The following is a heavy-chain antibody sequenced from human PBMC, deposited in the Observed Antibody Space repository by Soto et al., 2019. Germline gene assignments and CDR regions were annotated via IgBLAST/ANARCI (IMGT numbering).Heavy chain of an antibody. Sequence: QSGGSLRLSCVVSGLSFSNYAMTWVRQAPGKGLEWVSSIAGNGGSIEYADSVKGRFITSRDNFKNTVSLQMNSLRAEDTAVYYCAKTPYDYFYYYGLDVWGQGTTVTVSS. V-gene: IGHV3-23*01. CDR1: GLSFSNYA. CDR3: AKTPYDYFYYYGLDV. CDR2: IAGNGGSI. J-gene: IGHJ6*02.